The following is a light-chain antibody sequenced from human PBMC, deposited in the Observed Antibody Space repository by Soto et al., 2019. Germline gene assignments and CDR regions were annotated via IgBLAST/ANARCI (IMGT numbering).Light chain of an antibody. V-gene: IGKV1-39*01. Sequence: DIQMTQSPSSLSASVGDRVTITCRASQSISSYLNWYQQKPGKAPKLLISAACSLQSGVPSRFSGSGSGTDFTLTISSLQPEDFATYYCQQSYSTPRTFGQGTKVEIK. CDR2: AAC. CDR1: QSISSY. CDR3: QQSYSTPRT. J-gene: IGKJ1*01.